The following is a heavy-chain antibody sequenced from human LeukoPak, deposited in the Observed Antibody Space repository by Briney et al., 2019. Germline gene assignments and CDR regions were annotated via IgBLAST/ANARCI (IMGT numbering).Heavy chain of an antibody. Sequence: SETLSLTCAVYGGSFSDYYWSWIRQPPGKGLEWIGEISHSGSTNYNPSLKSRVTISVDTSKNQFSLKLSSVTAADTAVYYCARGGDKVEMATISAFDIWGQGTMVTVSS. V-gene: IGHV4-34*01. D-gene: IGHD5-24*01. CDR2: ISHSGST. CDR1: GGSFSDYY. CDR3: ARGGDKVEMATISAFDI. J-gene: IGHJ3*02.